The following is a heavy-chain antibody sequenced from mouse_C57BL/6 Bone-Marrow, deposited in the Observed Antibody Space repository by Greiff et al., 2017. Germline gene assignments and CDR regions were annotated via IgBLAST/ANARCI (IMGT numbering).Heavy chain of an antibody. V-gene: IGHV1-55*01. Sequence: QVQLKQPGAELVKPGASVKMSCKASGYTFTSYWITWVKQRPGQGLEWIGDIYPGSGSTNYNEKFKSKATLTVDTSSSTAYMQPSSLTSEDSAVYYCAREGTSYWGQGTLVTVSA. CDR3: AREGTSY. J-gene: IGHJ3*01. CDR1: GYTFTSYW. D-gene: IGHD3-3*01. CDR2: IYPGSGST.